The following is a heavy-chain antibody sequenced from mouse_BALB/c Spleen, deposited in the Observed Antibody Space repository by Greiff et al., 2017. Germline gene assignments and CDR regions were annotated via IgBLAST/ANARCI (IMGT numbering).Heavy chain of an antibody. J-gene: IGHJ4*01. D-gene: IGHD2-2*01. CDR1: GFSLSTSGMG. V-gene: IGHV8-12*01. CDR3: ARIWLRHAMDY. Sequence: QVTLKVCGPGILQPSQTLSLTCSFSGFSLSTSGMGVSWIRQPSGKGLEWLAHIYWDDDKRYNPSLKSRLTISKDTSSNQVFLKITSVDTADTATYYCARIWLRHAMDYWGQGTSVTVSS. CDR2: IYWDDDK.